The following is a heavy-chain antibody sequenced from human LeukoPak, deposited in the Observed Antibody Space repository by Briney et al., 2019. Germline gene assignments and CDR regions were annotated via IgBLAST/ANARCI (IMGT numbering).Heavy chain of an antibody. CDR1: GFIVSSNY. CDR2: ISSGGNT. CDR3: AREVRGYYFDY. Sequence: GGSLRLSXAASGFIVSSNYMSWVRQAPGKGLEWVSVISSGGNTYYADSVKGRFTISRDNSKNTVFLQMNSLRAEDTAVSYCAREVRGYYFDYWGQGTLVTVSS. J-gene: IGHJ4*02. V-gene: IGHV3-53*01. D-gene: IGHD3-22*01.